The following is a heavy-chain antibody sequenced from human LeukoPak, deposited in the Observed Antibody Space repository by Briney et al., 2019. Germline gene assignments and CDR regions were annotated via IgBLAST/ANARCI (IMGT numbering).Heavy chain of an antibody. CDR2: ISSSSSYT. D-gene: IGHD5-12*01. J-gene: IGHJ4*02. CDR1: GFTVSDYY. Sequence: GGSLRLSCAAPGFTVSDYYMSWIRQAPGKGLEWASYISSSSSYTDYADSVKGRFTISRENAKNSLNLQMNSLRAEDTAVYYCARDSGYSGYSDYWGQGTLVTVSS. CDR3: ARDSGYSGYSDY. V-gene: IGHV3-11*05.